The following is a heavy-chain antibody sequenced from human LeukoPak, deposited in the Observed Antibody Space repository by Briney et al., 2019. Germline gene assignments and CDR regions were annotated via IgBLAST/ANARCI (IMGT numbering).Heavy chain of an antibody. CDR3: ARALGSSSDY. V-gene: IGHV3-74*01. D-gene: IGHD1-26*01. CDR1: GFTFSRSW. Sequence: GGSLRLSCAASGFTFSRSWMHWVRQAPGKGLVWVSRITSDGSSTSYADSVKGRFTISRDNAKNTLYLQMNSLRAEDTAVFYCARALGSSSDYWGQGTLVTASS. J-gene: IGHJ4*02. CDR2: ITSDGSST.